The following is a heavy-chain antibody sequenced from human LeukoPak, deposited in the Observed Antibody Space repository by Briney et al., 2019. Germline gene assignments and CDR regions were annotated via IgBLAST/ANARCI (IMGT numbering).Heavy chain of an antibody. V-gene: IGHV1-46*01. CDR3: ARLRSGYDSNDY. D-gene: IGHD5-12*01. CDR1: GYTFTSYA. Sequence: GASAKVSCKASGYTFTSYAMNWVRQAPGQGLEWMGIINPSGGSTSYAQKFQGRVTMTRDTSTSTVYMELSSLRSEDTAVYYCARLRSGYDSNDYWGQGTLVTVSS. J-gene: IGHJ4*02. CDR2: INPSGGST.